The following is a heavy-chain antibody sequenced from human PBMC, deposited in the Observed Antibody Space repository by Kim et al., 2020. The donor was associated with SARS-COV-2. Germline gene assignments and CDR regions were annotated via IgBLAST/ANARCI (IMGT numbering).Heavy chain of an antibody. CDR1: GFTFSSYS. CDR3: ARGLFSTYYDILTGYYEAQYGMDV. CDR2: ISSSSTI. J-gene: IGHJ6*02. V-gene: IGHV3-48*02. D-gene: IGHD3-9*01. Sequence: GGSLRLSCAASGFTFSSYSMNWVRQAPGKGLEWVSYISSSSTIYYADSVKGRFTISRDNAKNSLYLQMNSLRDEDTAVYYCARGLFSTYYDILTGYYEAQYGMDVWGQGTTVTVSS.